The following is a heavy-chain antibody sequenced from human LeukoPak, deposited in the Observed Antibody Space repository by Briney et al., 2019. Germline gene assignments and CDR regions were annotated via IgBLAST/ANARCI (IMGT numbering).Heavy chain of an antibody. CDR1: GFTFSSYA. CDR3: ASIYCGGDCYYYYYGMDV. D-gene: IGHD2-21*02. J-gene: IGHJ6*02. CDR2: ISYDGSNK. V-gene: IGHV3-30*14. Sequence: GGSLRLSCAASGFTFSSYAMHWVRQAPGKGLEWVAVISYDGSNKYYADSVKGRFTISRDNSKNTLYLQMNSLRAEDTAVYYCASIYCGGDCYYYYYGMDVWGQGTTVTVSS.